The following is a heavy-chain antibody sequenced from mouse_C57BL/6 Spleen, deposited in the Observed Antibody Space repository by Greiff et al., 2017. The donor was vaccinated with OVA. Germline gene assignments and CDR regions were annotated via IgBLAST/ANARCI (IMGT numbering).Heavy chain of an antibody. CDR2: ISSGSSTI. CDR1: GFTFSDYG. J-gene: IGHJ1*03. CDR3: ASIYYYGSRYFDV. Sequence: EVKLVESGGGLVKPGGSLKLSCAASGFTFSDYGMHWVRQAPEKGLEWVAYISSGSSTIYYADTVKGRFTISRDNAKNTLFLQMTSLRSEDTAMYYCASIYYYGSRYFDVWGTGTTVTVSS. D-gene: IGHD1-1*01. V-gene: IGHV5-17*01.